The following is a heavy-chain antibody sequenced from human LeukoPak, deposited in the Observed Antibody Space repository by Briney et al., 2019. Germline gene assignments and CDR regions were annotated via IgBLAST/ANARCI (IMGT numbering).Heavy chain of an antibody. CDR3: ARQGWETTVTTRLGFDP. D-gene: IGHD4-17*01. J-gene: IGHJ5*02. Sequence: PSETLSLTCTVSGGSISSSRYYWGWIRQPPGKGLEWIGSIYYSGSTYYNPSLKSRVTISVDTSKNQFSLKLSSVTAADTAVYFCARQGWETTVTTRLGFDPWGQGTLVTVSS. CDR2: IYYSGST. CDR1: GGSISSSRYY. V-gene: IGHV4-39*01.